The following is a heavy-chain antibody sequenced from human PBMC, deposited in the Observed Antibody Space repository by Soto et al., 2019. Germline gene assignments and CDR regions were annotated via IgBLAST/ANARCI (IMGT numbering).Heavy chain of an antibody. Sequence: ASETLSLTCTVSGGSISRYYWSWIRQPPGKGLEWIGNIYYSGSTNYNPSLKSRVTISVDTSKNQFSLKLSSVTAADTAVYYCARDNYFDSWGQGALVTVSS. CDR1: GGSISRYY. CDR3: ARDNYFDS. V-gene: IGHV4-59*01. CDR2: IYYSGST. J-gene: IGHJ4*02.